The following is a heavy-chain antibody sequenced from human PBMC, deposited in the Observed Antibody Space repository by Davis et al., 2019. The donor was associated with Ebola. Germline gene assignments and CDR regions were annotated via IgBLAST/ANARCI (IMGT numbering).Heavy chain of an antibody. CDR3: ARDVCGSGCASHWFDP. J-gene: IGHJ5*02. CDR1: GDTFSSYA. Sequence: SVKVSCKASGDTFSSYALSWVRQARGQGLEWMGGIIPIFDTAHYAHQFQGRVTMTSDESTSTVYMELWSLTSDDTAVYYCARDVCGSGCASHWFDPWGQGTLVTVSS. V-gene: IGHV1-69*13. CDR2: IIPIFDTA. D-gene: IGHD2-15*01.